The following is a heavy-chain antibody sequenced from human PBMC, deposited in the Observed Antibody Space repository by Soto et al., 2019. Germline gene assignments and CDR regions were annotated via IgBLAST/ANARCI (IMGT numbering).Heavy chain of an antibody. V-gene: IGHV1-69*02. CDR1: GGTFSSYT. CDR2: IIPILGIV. J-gene: IGHJ5*02. CDR3: APTPPGDRSCS. Sequence: QVQLVQSGAEVKKPGSSVKVSCKASGGTFSSYTISWVRQAPGQGLEWMGRIIPILGIVNYAQKFQGRVTITADKSTSTAYMQLSSLRSEDTAVYYCAPTPPGDRSCSWGQGTLVTVSS. D-gene: IGHD2-15*01.